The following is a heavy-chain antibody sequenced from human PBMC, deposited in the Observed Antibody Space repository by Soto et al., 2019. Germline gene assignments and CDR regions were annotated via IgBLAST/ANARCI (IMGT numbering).Heavy chain of an antibody. CDR2: INPNSGGT. J-gene: IGHJ4*02. CDR3: ARVTDYDDGGNFDY. Sequence: ASVKVSCKASGYTFTGYYMHWVRQAPGQGLEWMGWINPNSGGTNYAQKLQGWVTMTRDTSISTAYMELSRLRSDDTAVYYCARVTDYDDGGNFDYWGQGTLVTVSS. D-gene: IGHD3-22*01. CDR1: GYTFTGYY. V-gene: IGHV1-2*04.